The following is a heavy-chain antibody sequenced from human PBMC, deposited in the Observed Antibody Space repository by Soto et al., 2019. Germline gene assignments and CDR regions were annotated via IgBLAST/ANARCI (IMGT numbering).Heavy chain of an antibody. J-gene: IGHJ3*01. CDR2: ILYSGTH. CDR3: ARHDYYHRTFDH. D-gene: IGHD3-9*01. V-gene: IGHV4-61*08. CDR1: GGSVGTGASY. Sequence: SETLSLTCRVSGGSVGTGASYWGWIRQPPGKGLEWIGYILYSGTHNYNPDPQHLQSRMTISADTSRNQFALRLTSVTAADTALYYCARHDYYHRTFDHWGQGTLVTVSS.